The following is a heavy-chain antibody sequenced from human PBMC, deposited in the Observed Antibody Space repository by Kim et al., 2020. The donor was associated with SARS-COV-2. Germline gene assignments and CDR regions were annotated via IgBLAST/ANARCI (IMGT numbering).Heavy chain of an antibody. D-gene: IGHD3-22*01. CDR1: GYTFTGYY. J-gene: IGHJ4*02. V-gene: IGHV1-2*02. CDR2: INPNSGGT. Sequence: ASVKVSCKASGYTFTGYYMHWVRQAPGQGLEWMGWINPNSGGTNYAQKFQGRVTMTRDTSISTAYMELSRLRSDDTAVYYCARVSYDSSGYYLGDFDYWGQGTLVTVSS. CDR3: ARVSYDSSGYYLGDFDY.